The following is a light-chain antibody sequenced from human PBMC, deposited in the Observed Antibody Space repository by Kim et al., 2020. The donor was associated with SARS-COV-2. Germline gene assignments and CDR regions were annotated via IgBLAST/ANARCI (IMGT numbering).Light chain of an antibody. Sequence: QSVLTQPASVSGSPGQSIAISCTGTSSDVGGYNYVSWYQQHPDKAPKLIIYDVNIRPSGVSYRFSGSKSGNTASLTISGLQAEDEADFYCSSYTTNNTPVFGTGTKVTVL. V-gene: IGLV2-14*03. CDR1: SSDVGGYNY. CDR3: SSYTTNNTPV. CDR2: DVN. J-gene: IGLJ1*01.